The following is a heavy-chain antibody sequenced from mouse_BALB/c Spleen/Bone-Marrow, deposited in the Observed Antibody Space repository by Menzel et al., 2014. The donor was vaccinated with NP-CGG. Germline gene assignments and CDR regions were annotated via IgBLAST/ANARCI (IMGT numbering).Heavy chain of an antibody. D-gene: IGHD2-4*01. Sequence: EVMLVESGGGLVQPGGSLKLSCAASGFTFSSYGMSWVRQTPDKRLEFVATINTNGGDTYYPDSVKGRFTISRDNAKNTLYLQMSSLKSGDTAMYYCARGDDYVSWFAYWGQGTLVTVSA. V-gene: IGHV5-6-3*01. CDR1: GFTFSSYG. J-gene: IGHJ3*01. CDR3: ARGDDYVSWFAY. CDR2: INTNGGDT.